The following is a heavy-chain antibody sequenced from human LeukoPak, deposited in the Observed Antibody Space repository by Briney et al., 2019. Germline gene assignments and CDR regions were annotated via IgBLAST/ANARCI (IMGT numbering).Heavy chain of an antibody. CDR2: IYTSGST. D-gene: IGHD3-22*01. V-gene: IGHV4-4*07. CDR3: ARAKGRNYYDSSGYYSGGFDY. CDR1: GGSISSYY. J-gene: IGHJ4*02. Sequence: SETLSLTCTVSGGSISSYYWSWIRQPAGKGLVWIGRIYTSGSTNYNPSLKSRVTMSVDTSKNQFSLKLSSVTAADTAVYYCARAKGRNYYDSSGYYSGGFDYWGQGTLVTVSS.